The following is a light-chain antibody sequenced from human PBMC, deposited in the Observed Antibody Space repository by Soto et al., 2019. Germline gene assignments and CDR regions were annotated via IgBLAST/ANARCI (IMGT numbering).Light chain of an antibody. CDR2: EGS. CDR1: SSDVGSYNL. J-gene: IGLJ1*01. V-gene: IGLV2-23*01. CDR3: CSYAGSFTYV. Sequence: QSALTQPASVSGSPGQSITISCTGTSSDVGSYNLVSWYQQHPGKAPKLMIYEGSKRHSGVSNRFSGSKSGNTASLTISGLQAEYEADYYCCSYAGSFTYVFGTGTKVTVL.